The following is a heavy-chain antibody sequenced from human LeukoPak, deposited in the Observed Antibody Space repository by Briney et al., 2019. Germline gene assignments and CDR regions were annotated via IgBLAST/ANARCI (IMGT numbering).Heavy chain of an antibody. CDR2: ISAYNGNT. D-gene: IGHD3-3*01. J-gene: IGHJ3*02. Sequence: ASVKVSCKASGYTFTSYGISWVRQAPGQGLEWMGWISAYNGNTNYAQKFQGRVTMTTDTSTSTAYMELRSLRSDDTAVYYCARVMRITIFGVVISSGAFDIWGQGTMVTVSS. CDR1: GYTFTSYG. V-gene: IGHV1-18*01. CDR3: ARVMRITIFGVVISSGAFDI.